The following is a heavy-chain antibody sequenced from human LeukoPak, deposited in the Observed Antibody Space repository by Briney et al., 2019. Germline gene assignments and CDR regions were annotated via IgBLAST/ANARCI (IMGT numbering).Heavy chain of an antibody. V-gene: IGHV4-59*08. D-gene: IGHD2-15*01. Sequence: SETLSLTCTVSGGSISSYYWSWIRQPPGKGLEWIGYIYYSGSTNYNPSLKSRVTISVDTSKNQFSLKLSSVTAADTAVYYWAQGYCSGGRCYSAFDYWGQGTLVTVSS. J-gene: IGHJ4*02. CDR3: AQGYCSGGRCYSAFDY. CDR1: GGSISSYY. CDR2: IYYSGST.